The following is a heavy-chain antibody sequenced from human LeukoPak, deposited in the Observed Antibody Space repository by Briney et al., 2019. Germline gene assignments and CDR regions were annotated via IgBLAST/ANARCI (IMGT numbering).Heavy chain of an antibody. J-gene: IGHJ4*02. V-gene: IGHV4-39*01. CDR3: ARHVEMTTVCFDH. Sequence: SETLSLTCTVSGGSITSSGYYWGWIRQPPGKGLEWIGTVYFSGNTYYNPSLKSRVTISVDTSKNQFSLKLGPVTAADTAVYYCARHVEMTTVCFDHWGQGTLVTVSS. CDR2: VYFSGNT. D-gene: IGHD4-11*01. CDR1: GGSITSSGYY.